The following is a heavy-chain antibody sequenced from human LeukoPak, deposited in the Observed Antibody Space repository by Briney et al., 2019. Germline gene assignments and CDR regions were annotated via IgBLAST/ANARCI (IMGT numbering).Heavy chain of an antibody. D-gene: IGHD2-15*01. CDR1: GASLSDYW. J-gene: IGHJ3*01. CDR3: ARITANGGSDDAFDV. V-gene: IGHV4-34*01. Sequence: SETLSLTSAIYGASLSDYWWSWVRQPPGAGLEWIGEVTDGGYTNYKSSLKSRVSISVDMAKNQFSLRLTSVTAADTAKYYCARITANGGSDDAFDVWGQGTMISVSS. CDR2: VTDGGYT.